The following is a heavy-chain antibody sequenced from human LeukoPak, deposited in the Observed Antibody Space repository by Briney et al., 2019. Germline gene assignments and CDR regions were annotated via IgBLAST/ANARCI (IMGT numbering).Heavy chain of an antibody. CDR1: GGSISSGGYY. Sequence: PSQTLSLTCTVSGGSISSGGYYWIWLRQHPGKGLEWIGYIYYSGSTNYNPSLKSRVTISVDTSKNQFSLKLSSVTAADTAVYYCARGQVVTATTHYPLIDYWGHGTLVTVSS. J-gene: IGHJ4*01. D-gene: IGHD2-15*01. CDR2: IYYSGST. CDR3: ARGQVVTATTHYPLIDY. V-gene: IGHV4-31*03.